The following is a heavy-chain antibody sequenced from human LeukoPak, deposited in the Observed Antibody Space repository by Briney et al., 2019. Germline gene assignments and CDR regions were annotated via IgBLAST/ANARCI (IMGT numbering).Heavy chain of an antibody. CDR3: AVRALGRLLYYFDY. D-gene: IGHD2-21*02. V-gene: IGHV1-24*01. CDR2: FDPEDGET. Sequence: ASVKVSCKVSGYTLTELSMHWVRQAPGKGLEWMGGFDPEDGETIYAQKFQGRVTMTRDMSTSTVYMELSSLRSEDTAVYYCAVRALGRLLYYFDYWGQGTLVTVSS. J-gene: IGHJ4*02. CDR1: GYTLTELS.